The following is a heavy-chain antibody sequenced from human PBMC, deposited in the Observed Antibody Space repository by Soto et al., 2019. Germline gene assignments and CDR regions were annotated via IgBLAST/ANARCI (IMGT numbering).Heavy chain of an antibody. V-gene: IGHV1-2*04. CDR3: ARDRSFNDFWSGYSYSGFDP. D-gene: IGHD3-3*01. J-gene: IGHJ5*02. CDR1: GYTFTGYY. CDR2: INPNSGGT. Sequence: ASVKVSCKASGYTFTGYYMHWVRQAPGQGLEWLGWINPNSGGTNYAQKFQGWVTMTRDTSISTAYMELSRLRSDDTAVYYCARDRSFNDFWSGYSYSGFDPWGQGTLVTVSS.